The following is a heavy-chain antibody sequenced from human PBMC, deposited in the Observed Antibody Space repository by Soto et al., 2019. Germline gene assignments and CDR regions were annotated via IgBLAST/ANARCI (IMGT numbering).Heavy chain of an antibody. V-gene: IGHV3-11*06. CDR3: ARDLRFSSTNYFDF. Sequence: SLRLSCTASVFLFTDYYMSWIRQPPGEGLEWLAYIDGSSDYTNSADSVKGRFTISRDNAKNSVFLQMNNLRADDTAVYYCARDLRFSSTNYFDFWGRGTLVTVSS. D-gene: IGHD2-8*01. J-gene: IGHJ4*02. CDR2: IDGSSDYT. CDR1: VFLFTDYY.